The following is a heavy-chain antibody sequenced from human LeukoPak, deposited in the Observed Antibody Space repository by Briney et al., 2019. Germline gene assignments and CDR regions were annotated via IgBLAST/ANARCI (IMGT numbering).Heavy chain of an antibody. CDR2: ISYDGSNK. V-gene: IGHV3-30*04. J-gene: IGHJ4*02. Sequence: GGSLRLSCAASGFTFSSYAMHWVRQAPGKGLEWVAVISYDGSNKYYADSVKGRFTISRGNSKNTLYLQMNSLRAEDTAVYYCAVPSEGGFDYWGQGTLVTVSS. CDR3: AVPSEGGFDY. CDR1: GFTFSSYA. D-gene: IGHD1-14*01.